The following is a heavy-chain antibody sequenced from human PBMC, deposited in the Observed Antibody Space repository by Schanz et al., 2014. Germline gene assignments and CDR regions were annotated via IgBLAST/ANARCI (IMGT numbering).Heavy chain of an antibody. CDR2: IKQDGSER. CDR3: ERFQSPHQPFDY. J-gene: IGHJ4*02. Sequence: VQLVESGGGVVQPGGSLRLSCAASGFSFSSYGMHWVRQAPGKGLEWVANIKQDGSERYYVDSVKGRFTISRDNAKNSLYLQMNSLRAEDTAVYYCERFQSPHQPFDYWGQGTLVTVSS. CDR1: GFSFSSYG. V-gene: IGHV3-7*01. D-gene: IGHD2-2*01.